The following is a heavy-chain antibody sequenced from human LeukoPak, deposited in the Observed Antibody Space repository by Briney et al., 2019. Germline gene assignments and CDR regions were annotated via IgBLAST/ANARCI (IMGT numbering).Heavy chain of an antibody. Sequence: KSSETLSLTCTVSGGSISPYYWSWIRQPPGKGLEWLGYIYYSGNTEYKPSLKSRVAMSVDTSKNQFSLGLSSVTAADTAVYYGARSTGSTMFIDYWGQGTLVTVSS. J-gene: IGHJ4*02. CDR2: IYYSGNT. D-gene: IGHD3-10*02. V-gene: IGHV4-59*01. CDR3: ARSTGSTMFIDY. CDR1: GGSISPYY.